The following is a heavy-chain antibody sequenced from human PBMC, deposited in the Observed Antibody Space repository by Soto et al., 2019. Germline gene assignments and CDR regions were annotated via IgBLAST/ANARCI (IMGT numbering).Heavy chain of an antibody. J-gene: IGHJ4*02. CDR1: GFTFSDYG. V-gene: IGHV3-30*18. Sequence: QVQLVESGGGVAQPGRSLRLSCAVSGFTFSDYGMHWVRQAPGKGLEWVAVVSYDGSYKYYADSVKGRFTVSRDLSGNTLFLQMNSLRLEDTAVDFCAKEMYPRTVLDSSSPWGDYWGQGTLVAVSS. CDR3: AKEMYPRTVLDSSSPWGDY. D-gene: IGHD6-6*01. CDR2: VSYDGSYK.